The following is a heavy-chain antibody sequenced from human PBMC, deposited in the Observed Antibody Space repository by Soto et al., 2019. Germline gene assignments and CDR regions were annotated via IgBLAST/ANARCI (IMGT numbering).Heavy chain of an antibody. CDR3: ASVIYGDYFQAWYCLL. Sequence: QVQLQESGPGLVKPSQTLSLTCTVSGGSISSGGYYWSWIRQHPGKGLEWIGYIYYSGSTYYNPNLQNRVTISVDTSKKRFSLRLSSVTAADTAVYDFASVIYGDYFQAWYCLLWGRGSVVTVS. D-gene: IGHD4-17*01. V-gene: IGHV4-31*03. CDR1: GGSISSGGYY. CDR2: IYYSGST. J-gene: IGHJ2*01.